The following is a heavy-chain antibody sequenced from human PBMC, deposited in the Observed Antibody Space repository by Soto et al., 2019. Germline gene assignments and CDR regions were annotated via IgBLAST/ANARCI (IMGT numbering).Heavy chain of an antibody. CDR2: ISSSSSYI. CDR3: ARDSSGWYAYVDY. J-gene: IGHJ4*02. V-gene: IGHV3-21*01. CDR1: GFTFSSYS. D-gene: IGHD6-19*01. Sequence: EVQLVESGGGLVKPGGSLRLSCAASGFTFSSYSMNWVRQAPGKGLEWVSSISSSSSYIYYGDSVKGRFTISRDNAKNSLYLQMNSLRAEDTAVYYCARDSSGWYAYVDYWGQGTLVTVSS.